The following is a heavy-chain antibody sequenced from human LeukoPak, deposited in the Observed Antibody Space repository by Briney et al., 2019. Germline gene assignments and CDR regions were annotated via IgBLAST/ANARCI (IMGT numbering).Heavy chain of an antibody. CDR1: GFTFSSYA. Sequence: PGGSLRLSCAASGFTFSSYAMHWVRQAPGKGLEWVAVISHDGSNKYYADSVKGRFTISRDNSKNTLYLQMNSLRAEDTAVYYCARVGLSGNSGEYFDYWGQGTLVTVSS. CDR2: ISHDGSNK. CDR3: ARVGLSGNSGEYFDY. D-gene: IGHD4-23*01. J-gene: IGHJ4*02. V-gene: IGHV3-30*14.